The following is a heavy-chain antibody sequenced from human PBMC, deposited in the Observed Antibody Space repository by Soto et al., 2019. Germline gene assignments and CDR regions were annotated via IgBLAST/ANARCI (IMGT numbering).Heavy chain of an antibody. J-gene: IGHJ6*02. V-gene: IGHV3-33*01. CDR2: IRYDGSNK. Sequence: GGSLRLSCAASGFTFSSYGMHWVRQAPGKGLEWVAVIRYDGSNKYYADSVKGRFTISRDNSKNTLYLQMNSLRAEDTAVYYCAREYCSSTSCYTGYYYYGMDVWGQGTTVTVSS. CDR3: AREYCSSTSCYTGYYYYGMDV. CDR1: GFTFSSYG. D-gene: IGHD2-2*02.